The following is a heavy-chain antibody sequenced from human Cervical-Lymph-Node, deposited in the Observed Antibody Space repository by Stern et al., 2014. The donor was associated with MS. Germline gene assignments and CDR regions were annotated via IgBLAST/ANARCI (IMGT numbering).Heavy chain of an antibody. V-gene: IGHV4-30-4*01. D-gene: IGHD2-21*02. Sequence: QLQLQESGPGLVKPSQTLSLTCNVSGGSISSEDNYWTWIRQHPGKGLEWIGYIHYAGTTYYDPSLKSRVTISLDRSKNQFSLKMKSVTAADTAVYFCAVTPGTNWFDPWGQGTLVTVSS. CDR1: GGSISSEDNY. CDR3: AVTPGTNWFDP. CDR2: IHYAGTT. J-gene: IGHJ5*02.